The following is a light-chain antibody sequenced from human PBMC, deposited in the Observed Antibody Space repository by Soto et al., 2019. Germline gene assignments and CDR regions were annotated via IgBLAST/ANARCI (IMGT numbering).Light chain of an antibody. V-gene: IGKV1-9*01. CDR2: VAS. Sequence: DIQLTQSPSFLSASVGDRVTITCRASQGISSYLAWYQQDPGKAPKLLIYVASTLQSGVPSRFSGSGSGTEFTLTINSLQPEDFATYYCQQLNSYPPTFGQGTKLGIK. CDR3: QQLNSYPPT. CDR1: QGISSY. J-gene: IGKJ2*01.